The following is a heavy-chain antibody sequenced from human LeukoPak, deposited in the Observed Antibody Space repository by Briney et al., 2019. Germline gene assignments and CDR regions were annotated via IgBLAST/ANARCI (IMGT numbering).Heavy chain of an antibody. Sequence: GGSLRLSCAASGFTFSSYAMHWVRQAPGKGLEWVAVISYDGSNKYYADSVKGRYTISRDNSKNTLYLQMNSLRAEDTAVYYCAIIDHAGYWGQGTLVTVSS. D-gene: IGHD1-14*01. CDR3: AIIDHAGY. J-gene: IGHJ4*02. V-gene: IGHV3-30*04. CDR2: ISYDGSNK. CDR1: GFTFSSYA.